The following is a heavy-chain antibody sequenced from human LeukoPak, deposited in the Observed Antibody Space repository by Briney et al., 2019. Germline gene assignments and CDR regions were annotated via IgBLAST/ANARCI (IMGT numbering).Heavy chain of an antibody. J-gene: IGHJ4*02. CDR2: IKQDGSKK. D-gene: IGHD3-10*01. CDR1: GFTFSNYW. Sequence: GGSLRLSCAASGFTFSNYWMSWVRQAPGKGLEWVANIKQDGSKKNYVDSVKGRFTISRDNAKNSLYLQMNSLRAEDTAVYYCAGRSGSFDCWGQGALVTVSA. CDR3: AGRSGSFDC. V-gene: IGHV3-7*01.